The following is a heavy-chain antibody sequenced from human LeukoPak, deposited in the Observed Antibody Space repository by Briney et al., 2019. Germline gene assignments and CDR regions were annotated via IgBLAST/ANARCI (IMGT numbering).Heavy chain of an antibody. D-gene: IGHD5-12*01. CDR2: ISSSGSTI. V-gene: IGHV3-48*03. CDR1: GFTFSSYE. J-gene: IGHJ4*02. Sequence: GGSLRLSCAASGFTFSSYEMNWVRQAPGKGLEWVSYISSSGSTIYYADSVKGRFTISRDNAKNSLYLQMNSLRAEDTAVYYCARDRGYSGYLPSEDYGDPRGGFDYWGQGTLVTVSS. CDR3: ARDRGYSGYLPSEDYGDPRGGFDY.